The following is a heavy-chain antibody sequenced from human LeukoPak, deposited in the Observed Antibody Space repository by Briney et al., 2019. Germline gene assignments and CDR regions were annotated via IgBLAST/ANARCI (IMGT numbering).Heavy chain of an antibody. D-gene: IGHD2-15*01. V-gene: IGHV3-7*01. CDR3: ARLQGAIVVVVAATPSYYFDY. J-gene: IGHJ4*02. Sequence: PGGSLRLSCAASGFTFSSYWMSWVRQAPGKGLEWVANIKQDGSEKYYVDSAKGRFTISRDNAKNSLYLQMNSLRAEDTAVYYCARLQGAIVVVVAATPSYYFDYWGQGTLVTVSS. CDR1: GFTFSSYW. CDR2: IKQDGSEK.